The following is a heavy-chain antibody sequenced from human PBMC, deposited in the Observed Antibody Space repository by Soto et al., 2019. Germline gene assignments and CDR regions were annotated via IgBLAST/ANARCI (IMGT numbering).Heavy chain of an antibody. Sequence: ASVKVSCKASGYIFSSYGITWVRQAPGQGLEWMGWISAYNGNTNYAQNLQGRITMATDTSTSTAYMELRSLRSDDTAVYYCASDTVPYKYDSSPFHYWGQGTLVTVSS. D-gene: IGHD3-16*01. J-gene: IGHJ4*02. V-gene: IGHV1-18*01. CDR1: GYIFSSYG. CDR3: ASDTVPYKYDSSPFHY. CDR2: ISAYNGNT.